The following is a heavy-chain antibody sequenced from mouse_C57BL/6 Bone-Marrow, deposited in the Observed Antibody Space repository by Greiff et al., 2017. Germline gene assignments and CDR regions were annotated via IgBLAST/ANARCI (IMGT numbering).Heavy chain of an antibody. CDR3: AIYPFAY. CDR1: GYTFTSYW. Sequence: VQLQQPGAELVQPGASVKMSCKASGYTFTSYWIPWVKQRPGQGLEWIGDIYPGSGSTNYNEKFKSKATLTVDKSSSTAYMQLSSLTSEDSAVYYCAIYPFAYWGQGTLVTVSA. J-gene: IGHJ3*01. D-gene: IGHD5-1-1*01. CDR2: IYPGSGST. V-gene: IGHV1-55*01.